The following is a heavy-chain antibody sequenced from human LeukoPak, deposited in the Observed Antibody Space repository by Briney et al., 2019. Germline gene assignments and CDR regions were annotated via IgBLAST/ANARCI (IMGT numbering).Heavy chain of an antibody. CDR3: AKGGARDGYNPFDY. V-gene: IGHV3-23*01. CDR1: GFTFSSYA. Sequence: GGSLRLSCAASGFTFSSYAMSWVRQAPGKGLEWVSAISGSGGSTYYADSVKGRFTISRDNSKTTLYLQMSSLRAEDTAVYYCAKGGARDGYNPFDYWGQGTLVTVSS. CDR2: ISGSGGST. D-gene: IGHD5-24*01. J-gene: IGHJ4*02.